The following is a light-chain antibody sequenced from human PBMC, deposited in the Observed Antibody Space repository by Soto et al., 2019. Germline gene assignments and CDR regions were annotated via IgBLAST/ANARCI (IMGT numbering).Light chain of an antibody. V-gene: IGKV3-20*01. CDR2: GAS. J-gene: IGKJ2*03. CDR1: QSVSRSH. Sequence: EIVLTQSPGTLSLSPGERATLSCRASQSVSRSHLAWYQQKPGQAPRLLIYGASSRATGIADRFSGSGSVTDFTLTISRLEPEDFAVYYCQQYCNSPPYSFGQGTKLEIK. CDR3: QQYCNSPPYS.